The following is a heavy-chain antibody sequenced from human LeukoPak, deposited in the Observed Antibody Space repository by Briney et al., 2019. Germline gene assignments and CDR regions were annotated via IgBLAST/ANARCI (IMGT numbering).Heavy chain of an antibody. CDR3: ARTNYYDSSGYYFDY. J-gene: IGHJ4*02. V-gene: IGHV3-21*01. Sequence: PGGSLRLSCAASGFTFSSYSMNWVRQAPGKGLGWVSSISSSSSYIYYADSVKGRFTISRDNAKNSLYLQMNSLRAEDTAVYYCARTNYYDSSGYYFDYWGQGTLVTVSS. D-gene: IGHD3-22*01. CDR2: ISSSSSYI. CDR1: GFTFSSYS.